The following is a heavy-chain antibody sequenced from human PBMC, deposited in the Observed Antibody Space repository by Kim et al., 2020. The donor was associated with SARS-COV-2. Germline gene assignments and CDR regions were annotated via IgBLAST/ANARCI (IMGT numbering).Heavy chain of an antibody. CDR1: GGSISSYY. J-gene: IGHJ2*01. Sequence: SETLSLTCTVSGGSISSYYWSWIRQPPGKGLEWIGYIYYSGSTNYNPSLKSRVTISVDTSKNQFSLKLSSVTAADTAVYYCARLFRWNVDTAMVRYFDLWGRGTLVTVSS. CDR3: ARLFRWNVDTAMVRYFDL. CDR2: IYYSGST. D-gene: IGHD5-18*01. V-gene: IGHV4-59*08.